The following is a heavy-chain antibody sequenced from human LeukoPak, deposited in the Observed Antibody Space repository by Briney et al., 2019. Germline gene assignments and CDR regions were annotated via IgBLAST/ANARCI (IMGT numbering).Heavy chain of an antibody. CDR3: ARAYSGYDYPDAFDI. D-gene: IGHD5-12*01. Sequence: GGSLRLSCAASGFTFDDYGMSWVRQAPGKGLEWVSGINWNGGSTGYADSVKGRFTISRDNAKNSLYLQMNSLRAEDTALYYCARAYSGYDYPDAFDIWGQGTMVTVSS. CDR2: INWNGGST. V-gene: IGHV3-20*04. CDR1: GFTFDDYG. J-gene: IGHJ3*02.